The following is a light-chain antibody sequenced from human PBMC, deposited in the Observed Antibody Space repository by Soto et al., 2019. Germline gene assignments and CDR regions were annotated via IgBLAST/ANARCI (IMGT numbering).Light chain of an antibody. CDR2: GAS. V-gene: IGKV3-20*01. CDR1: QSVSSSY. J-gene: IGKJ2*01. CDR3: QQYGSSPPYT. Sequence: EIVLTQSPGTLSLSPGERATLSCRASQSVSSSYLAWYQQKPGQAPRLLIYGASSSATGIPDRFSGSGSGTDFALTISRLEPADFAVYYCQQYGSSPPYTFGQGTKLEIK.